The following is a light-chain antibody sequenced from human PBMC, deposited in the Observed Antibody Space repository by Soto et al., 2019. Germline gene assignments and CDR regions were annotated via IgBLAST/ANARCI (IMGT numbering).Light chain of an antibody. CDR3: QSYDSSLSGPFYV. J-gene: IGLJ1*01. Sequence: QSVLTQPPSVSGAPGQRVTISCTGSSPNIGAGHDVHWYQQLPGTAPKLLIYGNSNRPSGVPDRFSGSKSGTSASLAITGLQAEDEADYYCQSYDSSLSGPFYVFXTGTKLTVL. V-gene: IGLV1-40*01. CDR1: SPNIGAGHD. CDR2: GNS.